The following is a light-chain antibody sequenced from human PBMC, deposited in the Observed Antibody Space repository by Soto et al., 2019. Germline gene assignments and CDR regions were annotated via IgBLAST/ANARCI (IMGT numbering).Light chain of an antibody. J-gene: IGLJ3*02. CDR3: ASYTPDSTLV. CDR2: DVN. Sequence: QSALIQPASVSGSPGHSITISCSGTSSDLGTFDYVSWYQLLPGKAPQLIIFDVNSRPSGTSSRFSGSKSGNTASLTISGLQATDEAHYYCASYTPDSTLVFGGGTKLTVL. V-gene: IGLV2-14*01. CDR1: SSDLGTFDY.